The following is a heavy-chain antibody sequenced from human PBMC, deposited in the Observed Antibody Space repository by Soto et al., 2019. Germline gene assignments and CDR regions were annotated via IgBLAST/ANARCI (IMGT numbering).Heavy chain of an antibody. J-gene: IGHJ3*01. D-gene: IGHD1-20*01. CDR3: ARDNWNTV. V-gene: IGHV3-74*01. CDR2: VNGDGSGT. Sequence: GGSLRLSCAASGFTFSNYWMHGVRQAPGKGLVWVSRVNGDGSGTFYADSVKGRFTISRDNAENTVFLQMNSLRAEDTAVYYCARDNWNTVWGQGTMVTVSS. CDR1: GFTFSNYW.